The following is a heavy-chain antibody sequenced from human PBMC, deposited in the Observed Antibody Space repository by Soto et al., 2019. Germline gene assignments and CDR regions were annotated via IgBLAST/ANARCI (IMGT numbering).Heavy chain of an antibody. CDR2: INAGNGNT. CDR3: ARASGSYYVFDY. J-gene: IGHJ4*02. Sequence: ASVKVSCKASGYTFTSYAMHWARQAPGQRLEWMGWINAGNGNTKYSQKFQGRVTITRDTSASTAYMELSSLRSEDTAVYYCARASGSYYVFDYWGQGTLVTVSS. CDR1: GYTFTSYA. D-gene: IGHD1-26*01. V-gene: IGHV1-3*01.